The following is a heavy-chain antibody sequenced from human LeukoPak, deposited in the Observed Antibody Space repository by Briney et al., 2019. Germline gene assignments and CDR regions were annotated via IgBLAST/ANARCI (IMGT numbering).Heavy chain of an antibody. V-gene: IGHV3-30*18. Sequence: GGSLRLSCAASGFTFSSYGMHWVRQAPGKGLEWVAVISYDGSNKYYADSVKGRFTISRDNSKKTLYLQMNSLRAEDTAVYYCAKGLSGGTILNAFDIWGQGTMVTVSS. CDR2: ISYDGSNK. CDR1: GFTFSSYG. CDR3: AKGLSGGTILNAFDI. D-gene: IGHD3-10*01. J-gene: IGHJ3*02.